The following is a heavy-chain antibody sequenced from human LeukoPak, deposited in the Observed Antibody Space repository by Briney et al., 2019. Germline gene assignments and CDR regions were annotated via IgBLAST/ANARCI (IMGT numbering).Heavy chain of an antibody. J-gene: IGHJ4*02. CDR3: ARAIGYSGIYYGEVDFDY. CDR2: ISAYNGNT. V-gene: IGHV1-18*01. CDR1: GYTFTSYG. Sequence: ASVKVSCEASGYTFTSYGISWVRQAPGQGLEWMGWISAYNGNTNYAQKLQGRVTMTTDTSTSTAYMELRSLRSDDTAVYYCARAIGYSGIYYGEVDFDYWGQGTLVTVSS. D-gene: IGHD1-26*01.